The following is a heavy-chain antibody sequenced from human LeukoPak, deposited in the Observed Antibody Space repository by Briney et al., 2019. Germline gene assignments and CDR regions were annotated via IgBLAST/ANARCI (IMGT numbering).Heavy chain of an antibody. D-gene: IGHD3-22*01. CDR2: IYYSGST. CDR3: ARADYYDSSGYFPD. V-gene: IGHV4-59*12. J-gene: IGHJ4*02. CDR1: GDSISSYY. Sequence: SETLSLTCTVSGDSISSYYWSWIRQPPGKGLEWIGYIYYSGSTNYNPSLKSRVTISVDTSKNQFSLKLSSVTAADTAVYYCARADYYDSSGYFPDWGQGTLVTVSS.